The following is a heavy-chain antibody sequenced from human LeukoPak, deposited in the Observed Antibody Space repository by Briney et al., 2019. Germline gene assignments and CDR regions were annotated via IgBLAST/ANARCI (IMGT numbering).Heavy chain of an antibody. Sequence: GGSLRLSCGASGFTLSSYGMHWVRQAPGKGLEWVTVIANDGKDKKYADSVKGRFTISRDNSKDTLYAQMNSLRPEDTAVYYCAKDRKIGAADYCFDSWGQGTLVTVSS. D-gene: IGHD6-13*01. CDR2: IANDGKDK. CDR1: GFTLSSYG. V-gene: IGHV3-30*18. J-gene: IGHJ4*02. CDR3: AKDRKIGAADYCFDS.